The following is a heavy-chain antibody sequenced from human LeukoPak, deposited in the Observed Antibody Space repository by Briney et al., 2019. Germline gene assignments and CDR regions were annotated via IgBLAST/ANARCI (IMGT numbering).Heavy chain of an antibody. CDR3: ARHFYGSGTYYHFDY. CDR2: ISPYNGNT. D-gene: IGHD3-10*01. Sequence: GASVKVSCKASGYTFTSYYMHWVRQAPGQGPEWMGWISPYNGNTNYAQKLQGRATMTTDTSTSTAYMELRSLRSDDTAVYYCARHFYGSGTYYHFDYWGQGTLVTVSS. J-gene: IGHJ4*02. CDR1: GYTFTSYY. V-gene: IGHV1-18*04.